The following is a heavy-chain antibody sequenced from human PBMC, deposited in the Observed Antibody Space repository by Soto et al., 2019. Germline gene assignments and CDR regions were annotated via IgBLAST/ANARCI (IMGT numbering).Heavy chain of an antibody. Sequence: ASVKVSCKASGYTFTSYAMHWVRQAPGQRLEWMGWINAGNGNTKYSQKFQGRVTITRDTSASTAYMELSSLRSEDTAVYCCAIGSGYYYRDEYWCQARLVTVSS. CDR2: INAGNGNT. CDR1: GYTFTSYA. D-gene: IGHD3-22*01. J-gene: IGHJ4*02. V-gene: IGHV1-3*01. CDR3: AIGSGYYYRDEY.